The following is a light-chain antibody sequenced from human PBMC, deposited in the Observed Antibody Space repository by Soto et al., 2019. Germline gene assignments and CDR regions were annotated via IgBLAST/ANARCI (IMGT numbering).Light chain of an antibody. CDR1: QSLLYSNGYSY. V-gene: IGKV2-28*01. Sequence: ESVMTQSPLSLPVTPGEPASISCRSSQSLLYSNGYSYLDWYLQKQGQSPQLLIYVSSYRASGVRDRFSGSGSGTDFTLKISRVEAEDVGIYFCMQALQTPWTFGQGTKVELK. CDR2: VSS. J-gene: IGKJ1*01. CDR3: MQALQTPWT.